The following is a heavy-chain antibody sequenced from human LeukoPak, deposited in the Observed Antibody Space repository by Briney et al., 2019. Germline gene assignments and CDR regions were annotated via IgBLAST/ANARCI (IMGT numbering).Heavy chain of an antibody. J-gene: IGHJ4*02. V-gene: IGHV4-59*12. Sequence: KTSETLSLTCTVSGGSISSYYWSWIRQPPGKGLEWIGYIYYSGSTNYNPSLKSRVTISVDTSKNQFSLELTSVTAADTAVYYCATAPHVNYFDFWGQGALVTVST. CDR2: IYYSGST. D-gene: IGHD2/OR15-2a*01. CDR3: ATAPHVNYFDF. CDR1: GGSISSYY.